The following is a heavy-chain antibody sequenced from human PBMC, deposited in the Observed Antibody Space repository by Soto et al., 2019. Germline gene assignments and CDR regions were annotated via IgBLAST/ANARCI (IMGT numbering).Heavy chain of an antibody. D-gene: IGHD2-8*01. CDR3: ERDLRFSSTNYFEF. J-gene: IGHJ4*01. CDR2: INVDATGT. CDR1: VFSISNYW. Sequence: GGSLRLSCAASVFSISNYWMHLVRQAPGKGLVWVSRINVDATGTSSADSVKGRFTISRDNAKNSVFLQMNNLRAYDTAVYYCERDLRFSSTNYFEFWGRGTMVTVSS. V-gene: IGHV3-74*01.